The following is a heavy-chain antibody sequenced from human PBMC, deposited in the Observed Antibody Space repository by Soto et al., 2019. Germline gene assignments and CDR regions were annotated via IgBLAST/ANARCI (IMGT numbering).Heavy chain of an antibody. J-gene: IGHJ3*02. V-gene: IGHV4-31*03. CDR1: GGSISSGGYY. Sequence: SETLSLTCTVSGGSISSGGYYWSWIRQHPGKGLEWIGYIYYSGSTYYDPSLKSRVTISVDTSKNQFSLKLSSVTAADTAVYYCAIRPTDAFDIWGQGTMVTVSS. CDR3: AIRPTDAFDI. CDR2: IYYSGST.